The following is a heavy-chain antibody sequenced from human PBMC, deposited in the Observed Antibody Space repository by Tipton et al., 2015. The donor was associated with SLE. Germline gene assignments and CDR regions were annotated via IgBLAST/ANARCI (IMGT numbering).Heavy chain of an antibody. Sequence: TLSLTCTVSGGSISSYYWSWIRQPPGKGLEWIGYIYYSGSTNYNPSLKSRVTISVDTSKNQFSLKLSSVTAADTAVYYCARADIVVVPDWGQGTLVTVSS. CDR2: IYYSGST. V-gene: IGHV4-59*01. D-gene: IGHD2-2*01. CDR1: GGSISSYY. CDR3: ARADIVVVPD. J-gene: IGHJ4*02.